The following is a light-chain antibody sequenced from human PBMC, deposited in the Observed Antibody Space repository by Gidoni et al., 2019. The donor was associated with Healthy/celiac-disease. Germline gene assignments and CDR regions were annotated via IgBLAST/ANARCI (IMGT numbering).Light chain of an antibody. CDR1: QDISNY. Sequence: DIQMTQSPSPLSASVGDRVTITCQASQDISNYLNWYQQKPGKAPKLLIYDASNLETGVPSRFSGSGSGTDFTFTISSLQPEDIETYYCQQYDNLLTFGGGTKVEIK. CDR3: QQYDNLLT. CDR2: DAS. J-gene: IGKJ4*01. V-gene: IGKV1-33*01.